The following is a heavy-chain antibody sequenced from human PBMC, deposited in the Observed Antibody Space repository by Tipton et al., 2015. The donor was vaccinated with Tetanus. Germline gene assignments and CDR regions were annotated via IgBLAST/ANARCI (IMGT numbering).Heavy chain of an antibody. J-gene: IGHJ5*02. Sequence: QSGAEVKKPGASVKISCKAFAYAFTSYDLNWVRQATGQGLEWLGYMNPNTGHAGYAQKFQGRVTMTSNISITTAYTELRNLRSDDTAVYYCARGNRGSSWYPWGQGSLVTVSS. D-gene: IGHD6-13*01. CDR1: AYAFTSYD. CDR2: MNPNTGHA. CDR3: ARGNRGSSWYP. V-gene: IGHV1-8*01.